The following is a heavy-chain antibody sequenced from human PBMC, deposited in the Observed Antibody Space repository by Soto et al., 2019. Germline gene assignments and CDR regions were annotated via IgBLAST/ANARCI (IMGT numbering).Heavy chain of an antibody. CDR1: GYSFTNYW. V-gene: IGHV5-51*01. J-gene: IGHJ6*02. CDR2: VNPDDSDS. CDR3: VRRGLDV. Sequence: HGESLKISCKASGYSFTNYWIAWVRQMPGKGLEWMGIVNPDDSDSKYSPSFQGQVTMSADKSISTAYLQWSTLKASDTAMYYCVRRGLDVWGQGTTVTAP. D-gene: IGHD2-15*01.